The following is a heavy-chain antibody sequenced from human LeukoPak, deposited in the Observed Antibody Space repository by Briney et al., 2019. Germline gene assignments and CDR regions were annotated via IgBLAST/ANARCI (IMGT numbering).Heavy chain of an antibody. CDR1: GYTFTSYG. Sequence: ASVKVSCKASGYTFTSYGISWVRQAPGQGREGMGWISAYNGNTNYAQRLQGRVTMTTDTSTSTAYMELRSLRSDDTAVYYCASEGYCSGRVAGHPYYYYYYGMDVWGQGTTVTVSS. CDR2: ISAYNGNT. CDR3: ASEGYCSGRVAGHPYYYYYYGMDV. D-gene: IGHD2-15*01. J-gene: IGHJ6*02. V-gene: IGHV1-18*01.